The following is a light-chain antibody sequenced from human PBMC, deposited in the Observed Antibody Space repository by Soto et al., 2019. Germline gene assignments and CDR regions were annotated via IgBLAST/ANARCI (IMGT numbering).Light chain of an antibody. Sequence: QSVLTQPASVSGSPGQSIIISCTGTSSDVGGYNYVSWYQQHPGKAPKLMIYEVSNRPSGVSNRFSGSKSGNTASLTISGLQAEDEADYYCSSYTSSSTYVVFGGGTKVTVL. V-gene: IGLV2-14*01. CDR1: SSDVGGYNY. CDR3: SSYTSSSTYVV. J-gene: IGLJ2*01. CDR2: EVS.